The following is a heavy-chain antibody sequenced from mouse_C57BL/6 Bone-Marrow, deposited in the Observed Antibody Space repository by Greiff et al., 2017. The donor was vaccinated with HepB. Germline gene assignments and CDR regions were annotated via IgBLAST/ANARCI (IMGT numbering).Heavy chain of an antibody. D-gene: IGHD2-2*01. J-gene: IGHJ1*03. V-gene: IGHV1-69*01. CDR3: AKALWLRWYFDV. CDR2: IDPSDSYT. Sequence: VQLQQPGAELVMPGASVKLSCKASGYTFTSYWMHWVKQRPGQGLEWIGEIDPSDSYTNYNQKFKGKSTLTVDKSSSTAYMQLSSLTSEDSAVYYCAKALWLRWYFDVWGTGTTVTVSS. CDR1: GYTFTSYW.